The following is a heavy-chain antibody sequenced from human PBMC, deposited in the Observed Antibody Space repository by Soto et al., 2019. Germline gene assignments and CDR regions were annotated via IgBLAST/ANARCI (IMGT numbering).Heavy chain of an antibody. J-gene: IGHJ2*01. D-gene: IGHD3-16*01. V-gene: IGHV4-31*03. Sequence: QVQLQESGPGLVEPSQTLSLTCTVSGGSIRSSSPYWSWLRPHPGPGLWWIGFISFSGSTFYNPSLKRRVTISLDTSRNQFALKLTSVTAADTAMYFCARERRKQSGDSRFWYFDLWGRCTQVAFSS. CDR1: GGSIRSSSPY. CDR2: ISFSGST. CDR3: ARERRKQSGDSRFWYFDL.